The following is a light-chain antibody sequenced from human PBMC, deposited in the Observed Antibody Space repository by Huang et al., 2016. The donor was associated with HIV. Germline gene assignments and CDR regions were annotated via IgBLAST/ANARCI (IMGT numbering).Light chain of an antibody. J-gene: IGKJ1*01. CDR2: CAS. CDR3: HQYYDTPQT. Sequence: DIVVTQSPDSLALSLGGRAAINCTASQSVLKTSNNKNCLSWYQLKPGPPPKLLIYCASTRESGVPDRCSGSGSGTHFTLTIASLQAEDVAVYYCHQYYDTPQTFGQGTKVEVK. CDR1: QSVLKTSNNKNC. V-gene: IGKV4-1*01.